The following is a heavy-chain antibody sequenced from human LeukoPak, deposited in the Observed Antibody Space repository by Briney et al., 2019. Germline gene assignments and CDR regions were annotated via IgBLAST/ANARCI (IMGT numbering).Heavy chain of an antibody. CDR1: GASISIGGYY. V-gene: IGHV4-31*03. J-gene: IGHJ3*02. CDR3: VRNFDSYNAFDI. Sequence: SQTLSLTCTVSGASISIGGYYWSWIRQHPGKGLEWIGYISYNGNTYYNPSLKSRLTISGDMSENQFSLKPTSVTAADTAVYFCVRNFDSYNAFDIWGQGTMVTVSS. D-gene: IGHD3-10*01. CDR2: ISYNGNT.